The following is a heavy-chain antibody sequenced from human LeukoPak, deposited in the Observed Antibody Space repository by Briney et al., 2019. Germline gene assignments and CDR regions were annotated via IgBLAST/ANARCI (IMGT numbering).Heavy chain of an antibody. J-gene: IGHJ4*02. D-gene: IGHD2-15*01. CDR3: ARRYCSGGTCYFFDY. Sequence: GGSLRLSCAASGFTVSSNCMSWVRQAPGKGLEWVSLICSGGNTYYADSVKGRFTISRDDSKNTLYLQMNSLRAEDTAVYYCARRYCSGGTCYFFDYWGQGTLVTVSS. CDR1: GFTVSSNC. V-gene: IGHV3-53*01. CDR2: ICSGGNT.